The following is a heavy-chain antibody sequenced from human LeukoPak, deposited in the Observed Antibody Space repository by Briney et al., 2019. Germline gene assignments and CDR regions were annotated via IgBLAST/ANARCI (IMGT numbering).Heavy chain of an antibody. D-gene: IGHD1-26*01. CDR1: RFTFSDAW. V-gene: IGHV3-15*01. CDR2: IKSKADGGTT. CDR3: ATDFKWELLG. J-gene: IGHJ4*02. Sequence: GRSLRLSCSASRFTFSDAWMSWVRQAPGKGLEWVGRIKSKADGGTTEYAAPVRGRFTISRDDSKTTLYLQMNSLRTEDTAVYFCATDFKWELLGRGQGTLVTVSS.